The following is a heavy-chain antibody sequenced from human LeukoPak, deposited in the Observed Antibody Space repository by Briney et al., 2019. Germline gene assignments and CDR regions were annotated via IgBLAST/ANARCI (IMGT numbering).Heavy chain of an antibody. CDR1: GFTFSNYG. CDR3: ARAPRWLQSELDY. V-gene: IGHV3-30*03. Sequence: GGSLRLSCAASGFTFSNYGMHWVRQAPGKGLEWVAVISYDGSNKYYADSVRGRFTVSRDNSKNTLYLQMNSLRAEDTAVYYCARAPRWLQSELDYWGQGTLVTVSS. D-gene: IGHD5-24*01. CDR2: ISYDGSNK. J-gene: IGHJ4*02.